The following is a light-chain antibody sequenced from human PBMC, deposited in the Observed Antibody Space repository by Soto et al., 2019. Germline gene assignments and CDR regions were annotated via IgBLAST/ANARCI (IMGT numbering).Light chain of an antibody. CDR3: NSYTSSSSYV. Sequence: QSALTQRASVSGSPGQSITISCTGTSSDVGGYKYVSWYQQHPGKAPKLLIYTVNNRPSGVSNRFSGSKSGNTASLTISGLQAEDEADYYCNSYTSSSSYVFGTGTKVTVL. CDR1: SSDVGGYKY. V-gene: IGLV2-14*01. J-gene: IGLJ1*01. CDR2: TVN.